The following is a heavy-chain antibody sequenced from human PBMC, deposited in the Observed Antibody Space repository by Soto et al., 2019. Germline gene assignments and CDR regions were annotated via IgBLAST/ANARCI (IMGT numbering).Heavy chain of an antibody. V-gene: IGHV4-31*03. Sequence: SETLSLTCTVSGGSISSGGYYWSWIRQHPGKGLEWIGYIYYSGSTYYNPSLKSRVTISVDTSKNQFSLKLSSVTAADTAVYYCARDLLELPYGMDVWGQGTTVTVSS. D-gene: IGHD1-7*01. CDR2: IYYSGST. CDR3: ARDLLELPYGMDV. CDR1: GGSISSGGYY. J-gene: IGHJ6*02.